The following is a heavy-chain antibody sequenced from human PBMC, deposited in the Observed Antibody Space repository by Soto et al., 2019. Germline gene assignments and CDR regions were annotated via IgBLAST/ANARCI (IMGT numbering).Heavy chain of an antibody. V-gene: IGHV3-15*01. Sequence: VGSLRLSCAASGFTFSNAWMSWVRQAPGKGLEWVGRIKSKTDGGTTDYAAPVKGRFTISRDDSKNTLYLQMNSLKTEDTAVYYCTTDPIAVAGGGDYWGQGTLVTVSS. D-gene: IGHD6-19*01. J-gene: IGHJ4*02. CDR1: GFTFSNAW. CDR3: TTDPIAVAGGGDY. CDR2: IKSKTDGGTT.